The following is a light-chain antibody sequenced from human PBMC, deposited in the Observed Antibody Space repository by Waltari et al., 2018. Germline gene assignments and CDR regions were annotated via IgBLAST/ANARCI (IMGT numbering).Light chain of an antibody. CDR1: QSLFYSSNNRNY. CDR3: HQYYSSRWT. V-gene: IGKV4-1*01. Sequence: DIVMTQSPDSLPVSLGERATINCKSNQSLFYSSNNRNYLAWYQQKPGQPPKMIIYWASTRKAGVPDRFHGSGSQTDFTLTLSCLQAEDVAVYFCHQYYSSRWTSGQGTKVEIK. J-gene: IGKJ1*01. CDR2: WAS.